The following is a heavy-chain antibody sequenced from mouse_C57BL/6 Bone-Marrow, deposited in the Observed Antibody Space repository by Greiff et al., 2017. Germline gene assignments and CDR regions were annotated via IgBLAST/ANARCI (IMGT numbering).Heavy chain of an antibody. CDR3: AKGRVIYYDYNGGYYFDY. J-gene: IGHJ2*01. CDR1: GYTFTSYW. Sequence: QVQLQQPGTELVKPGASVKLSCKASGYTFTSYWMHWVKQRPGQGLEWIGNFNPSNGGTNYNEKFKSKATLTVDKSSSTAYMQLSSLTSEDSAVYYCAKGRVIYYDYNGGYYFDYWGQGTTLTVSS. D-gene: IGHD2-4*01. CDR2: FNPSNGGT. V-gene: IGHV1-53*01.